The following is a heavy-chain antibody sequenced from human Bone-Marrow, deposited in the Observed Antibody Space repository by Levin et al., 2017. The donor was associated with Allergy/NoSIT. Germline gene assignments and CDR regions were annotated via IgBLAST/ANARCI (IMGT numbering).Heavy chain of an antibody. V-gene: IGHV3-9*01. D-gene: IGHD2-2*01. CDR3: AKDMSTRGQTFYYGVDV. CDR2: ISRTSGSI. Sequence: SLKISCAASGFIFDDYAMHWVRQAPGKGLEWVSGISRTSGSIGYADSVKGRFTISRDNAKNSLYLQMNSLRAEDTALYYCAKDMSTRGQTFYYGVDVWGQGTTVTVS. J-gene: IGHJ6*02. CDR1: GFIFDDYA.